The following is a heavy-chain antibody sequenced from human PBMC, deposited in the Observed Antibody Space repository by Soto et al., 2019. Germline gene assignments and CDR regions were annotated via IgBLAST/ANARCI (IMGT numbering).Heavy chain of an antibody. V-gene: IGHV1-2*02. CDR1: GYTFTGYH. CDR2: INPGSGVT. J-gene: IGHJ4*02. CDR3: ARVAGHKNARFDT. Sequence: GASVKVSCKASGYTFTGYHMHWVRQAPGQGLEWMGWINPGSGVTNQAQKFQGRVTMTRDTSITTTYMELNSLTSDDTAVYYCARVAGHKNARFDTWGQGALVTVSS. D-gene: IGHD1-1*01.